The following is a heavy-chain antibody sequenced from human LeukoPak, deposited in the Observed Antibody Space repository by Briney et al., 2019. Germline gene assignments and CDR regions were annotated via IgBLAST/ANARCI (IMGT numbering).Heavy chain of an antibody. CDR2: IKSKTDGGTT. D-gene: IGHD3-22*01. Sequence: GGSLRLSCAASGFTFSNAWMSWVRQAPGKGLEWVGRIKSKTDGGTTDYAAPVKGRFTISRDDSKNTLYLQMNSLETEDTAVYYCTTDPNYYDSSGYYQNFDYWGQGILVTVSS. J-gene: IGHJ4*02. CDR3: TTDPNYYDSSGYYQNFDY. CDR1: GFTFSNAW. V-gene: IGHV3-15*01.